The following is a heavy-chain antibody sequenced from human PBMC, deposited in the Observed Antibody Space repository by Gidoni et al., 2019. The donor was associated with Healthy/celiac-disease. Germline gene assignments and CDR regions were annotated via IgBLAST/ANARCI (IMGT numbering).Heavy chain of an antibody. CDR2: IWYDGSNK. V-gene: IGHV3-33*01. CDR3: AREISRLYYDFWSGYYPPYYYYYGMDV. D-gene: IGHD3-3*01. CDR1: GFTFSSYG. Sequence: QVQLVESGGGVVQPGRSLRLSCAASGFTFSSYGMHWVRQAPGKGLEWVAVIWYDGSNKYYADSVKGRFTISRDNSKNTLYLQMNSLRAEDTAVYYCAREISRLYYDFWSGYYPPYYYYYGMDVWGQGTTVTVSS. J-gene: IGHJ6*02.